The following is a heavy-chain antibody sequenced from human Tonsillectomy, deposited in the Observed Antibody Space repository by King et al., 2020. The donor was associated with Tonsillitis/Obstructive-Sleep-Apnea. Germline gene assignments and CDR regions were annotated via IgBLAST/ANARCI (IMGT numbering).Heavy chain of an antibody. CDR1: GGSFSGYY. Sequence: VQLQQWGAGLLKPSETLSLTCAVYGGSFSGYYWSWIRQPPGKGLEWIGEINHSGSTNYNPSLKSRVTISVDTSKNQFSLKLSSVTAADTAVYYCASGQVQLWRNLRWFDPWGQGTLVTVSS. J-gene: IGHJ5*02. CDR3: ASGQVQLWRNLRWFDP. V-gene: IGHV4-34*01. CDR2: INHSGST. D-gene: IGHD5-18*01.